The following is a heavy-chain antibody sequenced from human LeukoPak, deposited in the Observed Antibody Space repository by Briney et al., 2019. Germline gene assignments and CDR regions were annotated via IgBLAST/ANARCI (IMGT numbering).Heavy chain of an antibody. D-gene: IGHD5-18*01. J-gene: IGHJ4*02. CDR3: ARRTAMVKNFDY. V-gene: IGHV4-59*12. CDR1: GGSISSYY. CDR2: IYYSGST. Sequence: SETLSLTCTVSGGSISSYYWSWIRQPPGKGLEWIGYIYYSGSTNYNPSLKSRVTISVDTSKNQFSLKLSSVTAADTAVYYCARRTAMVKNFDYWGQGTLVTVSS.